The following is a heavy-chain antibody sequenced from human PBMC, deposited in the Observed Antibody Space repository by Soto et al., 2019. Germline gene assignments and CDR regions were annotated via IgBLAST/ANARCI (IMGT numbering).Heavy chain of an antibody. Sequence: VASVKVSCKVSGYTLTELSMHWVRQAPGKGLEWMGGFDPEDGETIYAQKFQGRVTMTEDTSTDTAYMELSSLRSEDTAVYYCATVVAVDSDAFDIWGQGTMVTVSS. CDR3: ATVVAVDSDAFDI. CDR1: GYTLTELS. V-gene: IGHV1-24*01. D-gene: IGHD2-15*01. J-gene: IGHJ3*02. CDR2: FDPEDGET.